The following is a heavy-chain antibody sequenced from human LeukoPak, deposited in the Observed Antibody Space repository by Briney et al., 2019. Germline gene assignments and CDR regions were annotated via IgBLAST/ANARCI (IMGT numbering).Heavy chain of an antibody. D-gene: IGHD5-18*01. J-gene: IGHJ4*02. CDR3: ARDSSIGFIYSWAFDY. CDR2: INPNNGDT. CDR1: EYTFIGYY. Sequence: ASVKVSCKASEYTFIGYYLHWVRQAPGQGPEWMGWINPNNGDTKFAQTFQGRVTMTRDTSINTAYMELSRLRSDDTAVYYCARDSSIGFIYSWAFDYWGQGTLVIVSS. V-gene: IGHV1-2*02.